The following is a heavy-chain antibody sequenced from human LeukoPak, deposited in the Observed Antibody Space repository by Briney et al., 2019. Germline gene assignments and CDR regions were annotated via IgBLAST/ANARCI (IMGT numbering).Heavy chain of an antibody. CDR2: IWYDGSNK. CDR1: GFTFSSYG. CDR3: AKGNLQYYYAMDV. Sequence: GGSLTLSCAASGFTFSSYGIHWVRQAPGKGLEWVAVIWYDGSNKYYADSVKGRFTISRDNSKNTPYLQMNSLRAEDTAVYYCAKGNLQYYYAMDVWGQATTVAVSS. V-gene: IGHV3-33*06. J-gene: IGHJ6*02. D-gene: IGHD1-14*01.